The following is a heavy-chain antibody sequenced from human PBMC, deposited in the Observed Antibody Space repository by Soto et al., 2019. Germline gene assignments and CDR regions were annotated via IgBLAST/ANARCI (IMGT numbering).Heavy chain of an antibody. V-gene: IGHV4-34*01. CDR3: ARVWAGFLNYFDY. CDR2: INHSGST. CDR1: GGSFSGYY. Sequence: SETLSLTCAVYGGSFSGYYWSWIRQPPGKGLEWTGEINHSGSTNYNPSLKSRVTISVDTSKNQFSLKLSSVTAADTAVYYCARVWAGFLNYFDYWGQGTLVTVSS. D-gene: IGHD3-10*01. J-gene: IGHJ4*02.